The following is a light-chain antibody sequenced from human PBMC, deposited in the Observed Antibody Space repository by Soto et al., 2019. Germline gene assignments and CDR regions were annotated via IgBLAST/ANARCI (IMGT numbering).Light chain of an antibody. Sequence: EIVLIQSPATLSLSPGERAPLSCGASQSFGNYLGWNQQRPGQAPRLLIFDASNRATLIPARFSGRGSGTNFTLTISSLEPEDFAVYYCQQRSIWPPTFGGGTNVEIK. CDR2: DAS. CDR3: QQRSIWPPT. CDR1: QSFGNY. V-gene: IGKV3-11*01. J-gene: IGKJ4*01.